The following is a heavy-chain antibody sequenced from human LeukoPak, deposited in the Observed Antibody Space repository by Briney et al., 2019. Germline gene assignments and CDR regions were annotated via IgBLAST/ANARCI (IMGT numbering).Heavy chain of an antibody. CDR1: PDSVTGYY. Sequence: SETLSLTCTVSPDSVTGYYWSWIRQPVGKGLEWIGYIYDIGSTNYNPSLQSRVTMSVDRPKNQFSLKLTSVTAADTAVYYCARGGSFYYYMDVWGKGTTVTVSS. D-gene: IGHD3-10*01. CDR3: ARGGSFYYYMDV. CDR2: IYDIGST. V-gene: IGHV4-4*07. J-gene: IGHJ6*03.